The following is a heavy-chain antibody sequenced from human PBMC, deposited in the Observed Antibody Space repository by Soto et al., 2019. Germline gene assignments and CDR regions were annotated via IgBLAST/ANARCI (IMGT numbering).Heavy chain of an antibody. J-gene: IGHJ5*02. V-gene: IGHV4-59*08. Sequence: ETLSLTCTVSTDSISNYYWSWIRQPPGKGLEWIAYIHYCGSSKYNPSLKSRVTISVATSKNQFSLKLSSVTAADTAVYYCARAHRDCSGGSCYSSIPTEYSTWGFDPWGQGTLVTVSS. CDR3: ARAHRDCSGGSCYSSIPTEYSTWGFDP. CDR2: IHYCGSS. CDR1: TDSISNYY. D-gene: IGHD2-15*01.